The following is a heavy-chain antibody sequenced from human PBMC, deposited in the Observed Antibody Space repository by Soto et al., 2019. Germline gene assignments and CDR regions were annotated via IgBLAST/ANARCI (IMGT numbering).Heavy chain of an antibody. CDR2: ISGSGGST. CDR3: ATLSWFNQWGYFDY. CDR1: GFTFSSYA. Sequence: GGSLRLSCAASGFTFSSYAMSWVRQAPGKGLEWVSEISGSGGSTYYADSVKGRFTISRDNSKNTLYLQMNSLRAEDTAVYYCATLSWFNQWGYFDYWGQGTLVTVSS. V-gene: IGHV3-23*01. D-gene: IGHD2-8*02. J-gene: IGHJ4*02.